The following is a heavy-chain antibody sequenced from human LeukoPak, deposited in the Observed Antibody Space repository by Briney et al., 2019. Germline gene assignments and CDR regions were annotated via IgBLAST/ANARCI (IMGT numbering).Heavy chain of an antibody. CDR3: ARPPMVRGVNWFDP. D-gene: IGHD3-10*01. CDR2: INPNNGVT. Sequence: ASVKVSCKASGYTFTGYYIHWVRQAPGQGLEWMGWINPNNGVTEYAQKFQGRVTMTRDTSISTAYMEPSRLRFDDTAVYYCARPPMVRGVNWFDPWGQGTLVTVSS. V-gene: IGHV1-2*02. J-gene: IGHJ5*02. CDR1: GYTFTGYY.